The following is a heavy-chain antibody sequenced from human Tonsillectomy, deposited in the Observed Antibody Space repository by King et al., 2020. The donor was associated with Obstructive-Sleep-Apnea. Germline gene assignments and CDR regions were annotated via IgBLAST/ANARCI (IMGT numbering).Heavy chain of an antibody. D-gene: IGHD2-2*02. CDR2: ISDNGLST. Sequence: VQLVESGGGLVQPGGSLRLSCLASELTFSSYGMHWVRQAPGKGLEYVAGISDNGLSTYYAASVRGRFTISRDNSRNTLFLQMSRLRLEDTSIYYCVGRITAPAIANWFDPWGQGALVTVSS. CDR3: VGRITAPAIANWFDP. J-gene: IGHJ5*02. V-gene: IGHV3-64D*09. CDR1: ELTFSSYG.